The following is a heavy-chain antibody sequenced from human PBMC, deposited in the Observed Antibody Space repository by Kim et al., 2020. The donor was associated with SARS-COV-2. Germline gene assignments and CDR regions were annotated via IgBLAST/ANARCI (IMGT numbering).Heavy chain of an antibody. V-gene: IGHV3-23*01. CDR2: ISDSGVRT. Sequence: ISDSGVRTHYADSVKGRFTISRDNSKSTWFLHMNSLRAEDTAIYYCEASDYWGQGSLVTVSS. J-gene: IGHJ4*02. CDR3: EASDY.